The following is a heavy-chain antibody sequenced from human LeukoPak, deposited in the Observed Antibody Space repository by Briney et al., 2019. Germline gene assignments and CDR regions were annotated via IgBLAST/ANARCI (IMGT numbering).Heavy chain of an antibody. D-gene: IGHD3-3*01. CDR1: GGSISSYY. Sequence: TPSETLSLTCTVSGGSISSYYWSWIRQPAGKGLEWIGRIYTSGSTNYNPSLKSRVTMSVDTSKNQFSLKLSSVTAADTAVYYCARGTSLTYYEKEYYFDYWGQGTLVTVSS. V-gene: IGHV4-4*07. CDR2: IYTSGST. J-gene: IGHJ4*02. CDR3: ARGTSLTYYEKEYYFDY.